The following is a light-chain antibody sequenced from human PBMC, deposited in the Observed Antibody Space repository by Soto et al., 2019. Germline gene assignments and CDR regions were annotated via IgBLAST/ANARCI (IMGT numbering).Light chain of an antibody. V-gene: IGLV2-18*01. J-gene: IGLJ1*01. Sequence: QSALTQPPSVSGSPGQSVTISCTGTSTDFVSYNRVSWYHQPPGTAPKLIIYEASNRPSGLPDRFSGSKSGNTASLTISGLQAADEADYYCSLYTSENTYVFGTGTKVTVL. CDR3: SLYTSENTYV. CDR1: STDFVSYNR. CDR2: EAS.